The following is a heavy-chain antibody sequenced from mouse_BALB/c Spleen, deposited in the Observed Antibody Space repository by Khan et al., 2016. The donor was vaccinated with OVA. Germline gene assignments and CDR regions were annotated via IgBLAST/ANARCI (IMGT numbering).Heavy chain of an antibody. CDR2: ISTGGDYT. Sequence: EVQLVESGGDLVKPGGSLKLSCAASGFTFSSSSMSWVRQIPDKRLEWVATISTGGDYTYYPDNVKGRFTISRGIAKNTLYLQMSSLKTEDTAMYYCESHLTGSFAYWGQGTLVTVSA. V-gene: IGHV5-6*01. CDR1: GFTFSSSS. J-gene: IGHJ3*01. D-gene: IGHD4-1*01. CDR3: ESHLTGSFAY.